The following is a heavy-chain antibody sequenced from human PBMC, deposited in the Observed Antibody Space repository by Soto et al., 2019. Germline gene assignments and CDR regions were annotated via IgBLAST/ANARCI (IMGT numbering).Heavy chain of an antibody. CDR1: GFTFTSYV. CDR2: ISGGGSTA. J-gene: IGHJ4*02. D-gene: IGHD3-22*01. Sequence: EVQLLESGGGLVQRGGSQRLSCAASGFTFTSYVMSWVRQAPGKGLEWVAGISGGGSTAFYADSVKGRFTISRDNAKNTVVLQMVSLRAEDTAIYYCAKDSNKYSSSLRGRDFDYWGQGTRVTVSS. V-gene: IGHV3-23*01. CDR3: AKDSNKYSSSLRGRDFDY.